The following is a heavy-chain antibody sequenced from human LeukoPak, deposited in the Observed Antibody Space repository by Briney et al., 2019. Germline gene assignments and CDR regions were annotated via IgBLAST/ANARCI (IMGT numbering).Heavy chain of an antibody. CDR3: ARLYGPFLEWSPYFDS. CDR1: GFTVSSNF. D-gene: IGHD3-3*02. V-gene: IGHV3-53*04. Sequence: QPGGSLRLSCAASGFTVSSNFMSGVRQAPGKGLEWVSVIYSGGSTYYADSVKGRFTISRHNSKNTLYPQMNSLRAEDTAVYYCARLYGPFLEWSPYFDSWGQGTLVTVSS. J-gene: IGHJ4*02. CDR2: IYSGGST.